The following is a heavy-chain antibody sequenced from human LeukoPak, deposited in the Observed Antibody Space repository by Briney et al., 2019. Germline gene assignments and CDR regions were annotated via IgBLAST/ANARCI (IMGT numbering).Heavy chain of an antibody. CDR1: GYTFTSYY. CDR3: ARDSGMVRGTVDY. CDR2: INPSGGST. J-gene: IGHJ4*02. V-gene: IGHV1-46*01. D-gene: IGHD3-10*01. Sequence: ASVKVSCKSSGYTFTSYYMYWVRQDPGQGLEWMGIINPSGGSTSYAQKFQGRVTMTRGTSTSTVYMELSSLRSEDTAVYYCARDSGMVRGTVDYWGQGTLVTVSS.